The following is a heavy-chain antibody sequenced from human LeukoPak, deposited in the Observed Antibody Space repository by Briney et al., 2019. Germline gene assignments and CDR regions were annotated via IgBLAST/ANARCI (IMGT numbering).Heavy chain of an antibody. Sequence: SVKVSCKASGGTFSSYAISWVRQAPGQGLEWMGGIIPIFGTANYAQKFQGRVTITTDESTSTAYMELSSLRSEDTAVYYCARTSLGYCSSTSCSYYYYYMDVWGKGTTVTVS. CDR1: GGTFSSYA. CDR2: IIPIFGTA. J-gene: IGHJ6*03. CDR3: ARTSLGYCSSTSCSYYYYYMDV. D-gene: IGHD2-2*01. V-gene: IGHV1-69*05.